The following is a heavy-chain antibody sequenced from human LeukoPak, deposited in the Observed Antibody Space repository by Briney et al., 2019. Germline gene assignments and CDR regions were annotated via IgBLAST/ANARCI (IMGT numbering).Heavy chain of an antibody. CDR3: ARDRPCDRHCPHWFDP. CDR2: IIPIFGTA. J-gene: IGHJ5*02. CDR1: GGTFSSYA. D-gene: IGHD1-14*01. Sequence: ASVKVSCKASGGTFSSYAISWVRQAPGQGLEWMGGIIPIFGTANYAQKFQGRVTITADKSTSTAYMELSSLRSEDTAVYYCARDRPCDRHCPHWFDPWGQGTLVTVSS. V-gene: IGHV1-69*06.